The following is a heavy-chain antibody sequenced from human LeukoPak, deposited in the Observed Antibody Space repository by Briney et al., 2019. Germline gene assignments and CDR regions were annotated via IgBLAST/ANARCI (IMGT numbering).Heavy chain of an antibody. CDR2: IIPILGIA. CDR1: GGTSSSYT. CDR3: ARKSGYCTNGVCYHYFDY. Sequence: SVKVSCKAYGGTSSSYTISWVRQAPGQGLEWMGRIIPILGIANYAQKFQGRVTITADKSTSTAYMELSSLRSEDTAVYYCARKSGYCTNGVCYHYFDYWGQGTLVTVSS. J-gene: IGHJ4*02. V-gene: IGHV1-69*02. D-gene: IGHD2-8*01.